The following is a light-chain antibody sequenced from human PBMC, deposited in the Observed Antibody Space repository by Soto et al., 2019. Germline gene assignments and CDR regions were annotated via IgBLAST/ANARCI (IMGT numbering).Light chain of an antibody. V-gene: IGKV3-11*01. J-gene: IGKJ5*01. CDR2: DTS. CDR1: RSVSRY. CDR3: QQRSNWIT. Sequence: EIVLTKSPPTLSSSPGESANLSSRASRSVSRYLAWYQQKPGQSPRLLIYDTSYRAAGIPARFSGSGSATDFTLTISSLEPEDFAVYYCQQRSNWITVGQGTRLEIK.